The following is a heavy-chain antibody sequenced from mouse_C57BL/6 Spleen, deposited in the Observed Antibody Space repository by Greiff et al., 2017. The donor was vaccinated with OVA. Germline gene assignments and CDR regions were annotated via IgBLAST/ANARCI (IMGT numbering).Heavy chain of an antibody. D-gene: IGHD2-14*01. J-gene: IGHJ1*03. CDR2: IYPSDSET. V-gene: IGHV1-61*01. CDR1: GYTFTSYW. CDR3: ARKGTPTWDFDV. Sequence: VQLQQPGAELVRPGSSVKLSCKASGYTFTSYWMAWVKQRPGQGLEWIGNIYPSDSETHYNQKFKDKATLTVDKSSSTAYMQLSSLTSEDSAVYDYARKGTPTWDFDVWGTGTTVTVSS.